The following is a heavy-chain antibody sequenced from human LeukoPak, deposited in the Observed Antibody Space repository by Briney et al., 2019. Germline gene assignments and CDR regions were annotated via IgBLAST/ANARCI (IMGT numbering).Heavy chain of an antibody. CDR3: ARVDSSGYYYRREFRY. CDR2: IYYSGST. V-gene: IGHV4-30-4*01. Sequence: SQTLSLTCTVSGGSISSGDYYWSWIRQSPGKGLEWIGYIYYSGSTYYNPSLKSRVTISVDTSKNQFSLKLSSVTAADTAVYYCARVDSSGYYYRREFRYWGQGTLVTVSS. CDR1: GGSISSGDYY. J-gene: IGHJ4*02. D-gene: IGHD3-22*01.